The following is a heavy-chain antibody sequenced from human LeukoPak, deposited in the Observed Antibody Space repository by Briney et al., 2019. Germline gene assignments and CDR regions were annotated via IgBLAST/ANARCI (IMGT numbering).Heavy chain of an antibody. CDR3: ARLLYNWNDYWFDP. V-gene: IGHV4-59*08. D-gene: IGHD1-1*01. Sequence: SEILSLTCTVSGGSISSYYWSWIRQPPGKGLEWIGYIYYSGSTNYNPSLKSRVTISVDTSKNQFSLKLSSVTAADTAVYYCARLLYNWNDYWFDPWGQGTLVTVSS. CDR1: GGSISSYY. CDR2: IYYSGST. J-gene: IGHJ5*02.